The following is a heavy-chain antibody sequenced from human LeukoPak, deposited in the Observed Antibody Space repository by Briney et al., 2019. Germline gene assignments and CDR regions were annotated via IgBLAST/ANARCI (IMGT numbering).Heavy chain of an antibody. Sequence: SETLSLTCTVSGGSIISSDYHWGWVRQPPGKGLEWIGTISYSGNTDYNPSLRSRVTISVDTSNNQFSLRLGSVTAADTAVYHCARHCCSGPAKSVFDIWGQGTMVTVSS. CDR1: GGSIISSDYH. J-gene: IGHJ3*02. CDR2: ISYSGNT. D-gene: IGHD2-15*01. V-gene: IGHV4-39*01. CDR3: ARHCCSGPAKSVFDI.